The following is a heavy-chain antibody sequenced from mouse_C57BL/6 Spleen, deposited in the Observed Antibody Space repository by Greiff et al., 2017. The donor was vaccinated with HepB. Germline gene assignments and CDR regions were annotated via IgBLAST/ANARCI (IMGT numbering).Heavy chain of an antibody. Sequence: QVHVKQSGAELVKPGASVKISCKASGYAFSSYWMNWVKQRPGKGLEWIGQIYPGDGDTNYNGKFKGKATLTADKSSSTAYMQLSSLTSEDSAVYFCARSYDYEYYYAMDYWGQGTSVTVSS. CDR3: ARSYDYEYYYAMDY. CDR2: IYPGDGDT. D-gene: IGHD2-4*01. J-gene: IGHJ4*01. CDR1: GYAFSSYW. V-gene: IGHV1-80*01.